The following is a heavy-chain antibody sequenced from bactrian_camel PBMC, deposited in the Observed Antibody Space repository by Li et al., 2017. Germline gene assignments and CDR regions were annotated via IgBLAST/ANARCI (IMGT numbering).Heavy chain of an antibody. CDR3: KLSPCAWCYFGHCRRRSDTNY. V-gene: IGHV3S53*01. D-gene: IGHD3*01. Sequence: VQLVESGGGSVQAGGSLRLSCAVSGNTGSRDLMAWFRQAPGKEREFVSSINSDGNTTYADSVKGRFTISPGNARNTVDLQMSSLKPEDTAMYYCKLSPCAWCYFGHCRRRSDTNYWGQGTQVTVS. CDR2: INSDGNT. J-gene: IGHJ4*01. CDR1: GNTGSRDL.